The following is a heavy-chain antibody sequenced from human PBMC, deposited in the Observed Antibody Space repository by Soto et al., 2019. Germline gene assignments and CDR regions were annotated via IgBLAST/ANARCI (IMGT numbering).Heavy chain of an antibody. CDR1: GFTFSSYA. Sequence: HPGGSLRLSCAASGFTFSSYAMHWVRQAPGKGLEWVAVISYDGSNKYYADSVKGRFTISRDNSKNTLYLQMNSLRAEDTAVYYCASPFATVTPPPWGQGTLVTVSS. CDR2: ISYDGSNK. D-gene: IGHD4-17*01. J-gene: IGHJ5*02. CDR3: ASPFATVTPPP. V-gene: IGHV3-30-3*01.